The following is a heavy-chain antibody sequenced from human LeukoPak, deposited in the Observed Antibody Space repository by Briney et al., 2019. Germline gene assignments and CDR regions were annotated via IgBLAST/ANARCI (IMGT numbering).Heavy chain of an antibody. CDR3: ASIGRGDYVRSLDY. J-gene: IGHJ4*02. CDR2: IYYSGST. V-gene: IGHV4-61*01. CDR1: GGSVSSGSYY. D-gene: IGHD4-17*01. Sequence: KTSETLSLTCTVSGGSVSSGSYYWSWIRQPPGKGLEWIGYIYYSGSTNYNPSLKSRVTISVDTSKNQFSLKLSSVTAADTAVYYCASIGRGDYVRSLDYWGQGTLVTVSS.